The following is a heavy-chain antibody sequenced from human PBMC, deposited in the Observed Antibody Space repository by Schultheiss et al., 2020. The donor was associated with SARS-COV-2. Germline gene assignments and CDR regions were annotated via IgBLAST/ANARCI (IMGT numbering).Heavy chain of an antibody. V-gene: IGHV3-11*01. J-gene: IGHJ5*01. CDR1: GFNFNDNY. Sequence: GGSLRLSCRDSGFNFNDNYMSWVRQSPGKGLEWISYISSGSSAMSYSDSVKGRFTISRDNAKKSVYLQMNSLRVDDTAVYYCAGLPIYEISAGYWFASWGQGTLVTVSS. CDR3: AGLPIYEISAGYWFAS. CDR2: ISSGSSAM. D-gene: IGHD3/OR15-3a*01.